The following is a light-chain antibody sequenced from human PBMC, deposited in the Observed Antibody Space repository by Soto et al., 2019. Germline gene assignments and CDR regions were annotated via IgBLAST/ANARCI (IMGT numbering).Light chain of an antibody. J-gene: IGKJ1*01. CDR2: KAS. CDR1: QSISSW. Sequence: DIQMTQSPSTLSASVGDRVTITCRASQSISSWLAWYQEKPGIAPNLLIQKASTLETGVPSRFSGSGSGTEFTLTISSLQPDDFATYYCQQYNSYPWTFGQGTKVDIK. V-gene: IGKV1-5*03. CDR3: QQYNSYPWT.